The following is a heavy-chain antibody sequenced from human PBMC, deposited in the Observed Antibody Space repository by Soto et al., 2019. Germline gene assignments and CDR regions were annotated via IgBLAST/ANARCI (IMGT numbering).Heavy chain of an antibody. CDR1: GYSFTNYW. D-gene: IGHD3-3*01. CDR3: ARHARGIFGAVIQLKTPRSSPYYFEY. Sequence: GESLKISCQGSGYSFTNYWIGWVRQMPGRGLEWMGIIYPGDSDTRYSPSFQGQVTISADKSISTAYLQWSSLKASDTAMYYCARHARGIFGAVIQLKTPRSSPYYFEYSGKTILVTGSS. CDR2: IYPGDSDT. J-gene: IGHJ4*02. V-gene: IGHV5-51*01.